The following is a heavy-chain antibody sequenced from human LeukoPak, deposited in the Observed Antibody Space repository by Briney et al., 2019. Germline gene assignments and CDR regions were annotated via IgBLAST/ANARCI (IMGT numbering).Heavy chain of an antibody. CDR2: INPNSGGT. CDR3: ATWALEYSSSWYSALY. Sequence: ASVKVSCKASGYTFTGYYMHWVRQAPGQRLEWMGWINPNSGGTNYAQKFQGRVTMTRDTSISTAYMELSRLRSDDTAVYYCATWALEYSSSWYSALYWGQGTLVTVSS. J-gene: IGHJ4*02. D-gene: IGHD6-13*01. V-gene: IGHV1-2*02. CDR1: GYTFTGYY.